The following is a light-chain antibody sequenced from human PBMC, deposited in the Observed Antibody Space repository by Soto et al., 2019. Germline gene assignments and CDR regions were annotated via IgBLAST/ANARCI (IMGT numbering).Light chain of an antibody. CDR2: EGS. Sequence: QSALTQPAPVSGSPGQSITISCTGTSSDVGSYNLVSWYQQHPGKAPKLMIYEGSKRPSGVSNRFSGSKSGNTASLTISGLQAEDEADYYCCSYAGSSTWVFGTGTQLTVL. V-gene: IGLV2-23*01. J-gene: IGLJ1*01. CDR3: CSYAGSSTWV. CDR1: SSDVGSYNL.